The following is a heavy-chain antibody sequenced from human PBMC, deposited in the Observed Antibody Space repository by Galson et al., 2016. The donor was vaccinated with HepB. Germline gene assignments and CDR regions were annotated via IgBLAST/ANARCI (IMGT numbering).Heavy chain of an antibody. CDR2: ILYDGIT. V-gene: IGHV4-39*01. D-gene: IGHD1-1*01. J-gene: IGHJ5*02. CDR1: GGSISSDNYY. CDR3: ARTGRTVPGTGWFDP. Sequence: SETLSLTCTVSGGSISSDNYYWGWVRQPPGKGLEWIGNILYDGITYYNSSLKSRVTIFVDTSQNQFSLKLTSVTAADTAVYYCARTGRTVPGTGWFDPWGQGTLVTVSS.